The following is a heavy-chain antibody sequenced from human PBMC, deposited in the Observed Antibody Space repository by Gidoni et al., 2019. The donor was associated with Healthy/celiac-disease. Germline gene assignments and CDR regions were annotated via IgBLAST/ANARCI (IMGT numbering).Heavy chain of an antibody. CDR1: GYTFTSYD. J-gene: IGHJ4*02. Sequence: QVQLVQSGAEVKKPGASVKVSCKASGYTFTSYDINWVRQATGQGLEWMGWTNPNSGNTRYAQKFQGRITMTRNTSISTAYMEPSSLRSEDTAVYYCASHQTVVDYWGQGTLVTVSS. V-gene: IGHV1-8*01. D-gene: IGHD4-17*01. CDR3: ASHQTVVDY. CDR2: TNPNSGNT.